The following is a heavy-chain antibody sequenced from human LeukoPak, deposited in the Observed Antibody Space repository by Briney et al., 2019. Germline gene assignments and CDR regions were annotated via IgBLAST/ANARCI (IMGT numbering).Heavy chain of an antibody. D-gene: IGHD1-26*01. CDR2: ISGSGGST. CDR1: GFTFSSYA. V-gene: IGHV3-23*01. J-gene: IGHJ3*02. Sequence: GGXLRLSCAASGFTFSSYAMSWVRQAPGKGVEWVSAISGSGGSTYYADSVKGRFTISRDNSKNTLYLQMNSLRAEDTAVYYCANFVGATPDAFDIWGQGTMVTVSS. CDR3: ANFVGATPDAFDI.